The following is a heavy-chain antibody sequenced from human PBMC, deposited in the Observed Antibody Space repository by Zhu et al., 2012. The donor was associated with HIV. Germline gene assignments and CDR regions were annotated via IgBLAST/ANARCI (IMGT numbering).Heavy chain of an antibody. CDR1: GGSFSGYY. Sequence: QVQLQQWGAGLLKPSETLSLTCAVYGGSFSGYYWSWIRQPPGKGLEWIGEINHSGSTNYNSSLKSRLTISVDTSKNQFSLKLSSVTAADTAVYYCARVLLWFGESSETGYYFDYWGQGTLVTVSS. J-gene: IGHJ4*02. CDR2: INHSGST. CDR3: ARVLLWFGESSETGYYFDY. D-gene: IGHD3-10*01. V-gene: IGHV4-34*01.